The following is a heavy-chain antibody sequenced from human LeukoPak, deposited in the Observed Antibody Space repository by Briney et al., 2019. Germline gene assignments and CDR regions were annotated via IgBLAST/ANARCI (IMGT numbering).Heavy chain of an antibody. CDR2: INHSGST. CDR1: GGSFSGYY. J-gene: IGHJ4*02. V-gene: IGHV4-34*01. Sequence: SETLSLTCAVYGGSFSGYYWNWIRQPPGKGLEWIGEINHSGSTNYNPSLKSRVTISVDTSKNQFSLKLSSVTAADTAVYYCARSGAAFGTPLGYWGQGTLVTVSS. CDR3: ARSGAAFGTPLGY. D-gene: IGHD3-3*01.